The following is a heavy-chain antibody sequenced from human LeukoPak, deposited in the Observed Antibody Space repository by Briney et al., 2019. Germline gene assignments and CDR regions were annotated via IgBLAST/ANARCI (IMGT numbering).Heavy chain of an antibody. CDR2: ISTRWST. CDR1: GGSINSGNYY. CDR3: ARGLTRRVGAKASSFRY. D-gene: IGHD1-26*01. V-gene: IGHV4-61*02. J-gene: IGHJ4*02. Sequence: SETLSLTCTVSGGSINSGNYYWSWIRQPAGKGLEWIGRISTRWSTNYNPSLKSRVTISVDTSKNHFSLKLSSVTAADTAVYYCARGLTRRVGAKASSFRYWGQGTLVTVSS.